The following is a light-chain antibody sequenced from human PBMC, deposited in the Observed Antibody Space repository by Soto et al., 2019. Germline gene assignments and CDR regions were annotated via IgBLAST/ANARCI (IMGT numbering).Light chain of an antibody. J-gene: IGKJ1*01. CDR3: HQRQSWPRT. Sequence: ETVLTQSPATPSSFPGDRVTLSCRASQAVNTRLAWYQHKPGQAPRLIIYLASNRAAGVPARFSGSGSGTDFTLTISDVEPEDFAVYYCHQRQSWPRTFGQGTKVDIK. CDR2: LAS. V-gene: IGKV3D-11*03. CDR1: QAVNTR.